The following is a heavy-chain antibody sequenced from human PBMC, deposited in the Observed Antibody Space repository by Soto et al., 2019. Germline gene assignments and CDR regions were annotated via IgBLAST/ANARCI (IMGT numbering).Heavy chain of an antibody. V-gene: IGHV4-30-4*01. Sequence: PSETRSRTWTVSGGSISSADYYWMGVRQPPGKVLVWTGNIYYSGTTYYNPSLKSRVSISDDTSKNQCSLQLSSVTAADTAVYFCARLVPTTIHDSWGQGVLVTVSS. J-gene: IGHJ4*02. D-gene: IGHD1-26*01. CDR1: GGSISSADYY. CDR3: ARLVPTTIHDS. CDR2: IYYSGTT.